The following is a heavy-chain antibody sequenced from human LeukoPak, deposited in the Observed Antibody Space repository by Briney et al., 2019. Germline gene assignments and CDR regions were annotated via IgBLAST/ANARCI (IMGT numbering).Heavy chain of an antibody. Sequence: SVKVSCKASRGTFSSYVISWVRQAPGQGREWMGGIIPIFGTANYAQKFQGRVTITTDESTSTAYMELSSLRSEDTAVYYCAREKSSSWYYFDYWGQGTLVTVSS. CDR1: RGTFSSYV. D-gene: IGHD6-13*01. CDR3: AREKSSSWYYFDY. CDR2: IIPIFGTA. V-gene: IGHV1-69*05. J-gene: IGHJ4*02.